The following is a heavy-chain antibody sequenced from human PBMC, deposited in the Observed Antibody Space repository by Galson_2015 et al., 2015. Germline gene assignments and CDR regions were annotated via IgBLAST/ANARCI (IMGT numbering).Heavy chain of an antibody. D-gene: IGHD2-8*02. Sequence: SVKVSCKASGYIFTGYYMHWVRQAPGQGLEWMGRINPNSGDTNYAQKFQGRVTMTRDTSISRAYMELSRLRSDDSAVYYCAKGTGWARGVKNWFDPWGQGTLVTVSS. CDR3: AKGTGWARGVKNWFDP. J-gene: IGHJ5*01. V-gene: IGHV1-2*06. CDR1: GYIFTGYY. CDR2: INPNSGDT.